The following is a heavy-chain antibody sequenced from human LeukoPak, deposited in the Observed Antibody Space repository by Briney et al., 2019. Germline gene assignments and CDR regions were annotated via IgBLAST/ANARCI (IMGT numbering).Heavy chain of an antibody. J-gene: IGHJ5*02. Sequence: ASVKVSCKASGNTFTGYYMHWVRQAPGQGLEWMGWINPNSGGTNYAQKFQGRVTMTRDTSISTAYMELSRLRSDDTAVYYCARARITMVRGGNWFDPWGQGTLVTVSS. D-gene: IGHD3-10*01. CDR2: INPNSGGT. CDR1: GNTFTGYY. V-gene: IGHV1-2*02. CDR3: ARARITMVRGGNWFDP.